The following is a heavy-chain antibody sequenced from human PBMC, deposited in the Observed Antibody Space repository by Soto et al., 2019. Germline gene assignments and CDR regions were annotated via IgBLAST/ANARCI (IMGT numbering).Heavy chain of an antibody. D-gene: IGHD3-10*01. CDR2: LDGAGGST. CDR3: AAPRDEYGSGVSWFTYGMDI. V-gene: IGHV3-23*01. Sequence: PGGSLRLSCLASGFTFSDYAMTWVRRVPGRGLEWVASLDGAGGSTYYADSVRGRFTISRDNSQNTLFLQMKRLTVDDTAIYYCAAPRDEYGSGVSWFTYGMDIWGQGTTVTSP. J-gene: IGHJ6*02. CDR1: GFTFSDYA.